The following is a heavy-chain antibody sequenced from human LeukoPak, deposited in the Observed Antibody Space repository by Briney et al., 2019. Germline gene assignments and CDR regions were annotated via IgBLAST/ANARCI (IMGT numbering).Heavy chain of an antibody. J-gene: IGHJ4*02. CDR2: INTDGSST. CDR1: GFTFSSYW. CDR3: ASGGSYHLVY. V-gene: IGHV3-74*01. D-gene: IGHD1-26*01. Sequence: GGSLRLSCAASGFTFSSYWMHWVRHAPGKGLVWVSRINTDGSSTSYADSAKGRFTISRDNAKSTLYLQMNSLRAEDTAVYYCASGGSYHLVYWGQGTLVTVSS.